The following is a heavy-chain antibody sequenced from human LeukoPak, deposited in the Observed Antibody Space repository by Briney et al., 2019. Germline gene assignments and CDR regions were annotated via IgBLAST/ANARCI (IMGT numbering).Heavy chain of an antibody. V-gene: IGHV3-21*01. CDR1: GFTFSSYS. Sequence: GGSLRLSCAASGFTFSSYSMNWVRQAPGKGLEWVSSISSSSSYIYYADSVKGRFTISRDNSKNTLYLQMNSLRAEDTAVYYCARVPSGYSYGSAYWGQGTLVTVSS. J-gene: IGHJ4*02. D-gene: IGHD5-18*01. CDR3: ARVPSGYSYGSAY. CDR2: ISSSSSYI.